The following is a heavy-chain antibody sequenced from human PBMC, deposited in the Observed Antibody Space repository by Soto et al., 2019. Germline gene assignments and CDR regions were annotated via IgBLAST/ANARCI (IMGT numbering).Heavy chain of an antibody. J-gene: IGHJ5*02. CDR2: ISYYGSS. V-gene: IGHV4-39*01. CDR1: GGSINSDAYY. CDR3: ARGWGSSGRYNWFDP. D-gene: IGHD6-6*01. Sequence: QLQLQESGPGLVKPSETLSLTCTVSGGSINSDAYYWGWIRQPPGKGLEWIGSISYYGSSYYNPSLTSRVTISVDTSKNQFSLKLNSVTAADTAVYYCARGWGSSGRYNWFDPWGQGTLVTVSS.